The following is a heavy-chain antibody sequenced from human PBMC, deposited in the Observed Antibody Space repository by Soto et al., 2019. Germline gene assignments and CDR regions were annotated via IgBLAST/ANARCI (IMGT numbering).Heavy chain of an antibody. D-gene: IGHD5-12*01. J-gene: IGHJ4*02. CDR3: ARAFVATNAFDY. V-gene: IGHV1-69*11. Sequence: QVQVEQSGAEVKKPGSSVKVSCKASGDTFSSYGFTWVRQAPGQGLEWMGGIIPILRTANYAQKFQGRVTITADESTSTAYMELSSLRSEDKAVYYCARAFVATNAFDYWGQGILVTVSS. CDR2: IIPILRTA. CDR1: GDTFSSYG.